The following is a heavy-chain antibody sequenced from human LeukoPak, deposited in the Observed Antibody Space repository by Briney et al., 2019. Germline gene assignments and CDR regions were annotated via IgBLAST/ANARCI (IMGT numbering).Heavy chain of an antibody. D-gene: IGHD3-10*01. CDR2: IKNSGSS. J-gene: IGHJ3*02. Sequence: SETLSLTCPVYGGSFSGYHWSWIRQPPGKWLEWIGEIKNSGSSNYNPSLKSRVTISVDTSKNQFSLKLSSVTAADTAVYYCARERKIRYGSGIGDAFDIWGQGTMVTVSS. V-gene: IGHV4-34*01. CDR3: ARERKIRYGSGIGDAFDI. CDR1: GGSFSGYH.